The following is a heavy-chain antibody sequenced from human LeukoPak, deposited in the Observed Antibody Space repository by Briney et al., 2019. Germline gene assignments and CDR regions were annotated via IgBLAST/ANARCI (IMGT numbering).Heavy chain of an antibody. CDR3: ARGSGYGMDV. CDR2: ISSSSSTI. Sequence: PGGSLRLSCAASGFTFSSYAMHWVRQAPGKGLEWVSYISSSSSTIYHADSVKGRFTISRDNAKNSLYLQMNSLRAEDTAVYYCARGSGYGMDVWGQGTTVTVSS. V-gene: IGHV3-48*01. J-gene: IGHJ6*02. D-gene: IGHD1-26*01. CDR1: GFTFSSYA.